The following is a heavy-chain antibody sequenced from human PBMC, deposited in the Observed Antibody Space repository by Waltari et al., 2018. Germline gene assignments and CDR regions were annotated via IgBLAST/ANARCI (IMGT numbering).Heavy chain of an antibody. CDR2: ISYDGSNK. J-gene: IGHJ4*02. Sequence: QVQLVESGGGVVQPGRSLRLSCAASGFTFSSYAMHWVRQAPGKGLEWVAVISYDGSNKYYADSVKGRFTISRDNSKNTLYLQMNSLRAEDTAVYYCARDRNFEGVIPYYFDYWGQGTLVTVSS. V-gene: IGHV3-30-3*01. D-gene: IGHD3-10*01. CDR1: GFTFSSYA. CDR3: ARDRNFEGVIPYYFDY.